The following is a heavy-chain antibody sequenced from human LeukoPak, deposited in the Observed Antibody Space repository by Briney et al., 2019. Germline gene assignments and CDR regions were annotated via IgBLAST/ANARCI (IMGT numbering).Heavy chain of an antibody. Sequence: GRSLRLSCAASGFTFDDYAMHWVRRAPGKGLEWVSGISWNSGSIGYADSVKGRFTISRDNAKNSLYLQMNSLRAEDTALYYCAKDTERGAAGFDYWGQGTLVTVSS. J-gene: IGHJ4*02. CDR3: AKDTERGAAGFDY. CDR1: GFTFDDYA. D-gene: IGHD6-13*01. CDR2: ISWNSGSI. V-gene: IGHV3-9*01.